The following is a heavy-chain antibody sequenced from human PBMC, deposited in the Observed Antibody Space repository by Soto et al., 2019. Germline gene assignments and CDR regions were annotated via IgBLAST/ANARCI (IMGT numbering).Heavy chain of an antibody. D-gene: IGHD5-18*01. CDR1: GFSLSTSGVG. Sequence: GSGPTLVNPTQTLTLTCTFSGFSLSTSGVGVGWIRQPPGKALEWLALIYWDDDKRYSPSLKSRLTITKDTSKNQVVLTMTNVDPVDTATYYCAHSTDTAMALDYWGQGTLVTVSS. V-gene: IGHV2-5*02. J-gene: IGHJ4*02. CDR2: IYWDDDK. CDR3: AHSTDTAMALDY.